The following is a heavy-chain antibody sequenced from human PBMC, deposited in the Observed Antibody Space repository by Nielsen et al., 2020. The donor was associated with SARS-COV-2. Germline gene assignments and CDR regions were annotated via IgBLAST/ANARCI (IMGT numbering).Heavy chain of an antibody. CDR2: ISAYNGNT. D-gene: IGHD2-2*01. J-gene: IGHJ5*02. Sequence: ASVKVSCKASGYTFTSYGISWVRQAPGQGLEWMGWISAYNGNTNYAQKLQGRVTMTTDTSTSTAYMELRSLRSDDTAVYYCARDCLRGSSTSCKNWFDPWGQGTLVTVSS. CDR3: ARDCLRGSSTSCKNWFDP. V-gene: IGHV1-18*04. CDR1: GYTFTSYG.